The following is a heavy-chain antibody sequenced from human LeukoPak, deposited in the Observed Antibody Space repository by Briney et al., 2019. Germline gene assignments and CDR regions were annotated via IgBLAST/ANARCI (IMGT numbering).Heavy chain of an antibody. D-gene: IGHD3-16*02. CDR3: AGTSYDYVWGSYRYSEIDY. CDR2: IYHSGST. V-gene: IGHV4-38-2*02. CDR1: GYSISSGYY. J-gene: IGHJ4*02. Sequence: SETLSLTCTVSGYSISSGYYWGWIRQPPGKGLEWIGSIYHSGSTYYNPSLKSRVTISVDTSKNQFSLKLSSVTAADTAVYYCAGTSYDYVWGSYRYSEIDYWGQGTLVTVSS.